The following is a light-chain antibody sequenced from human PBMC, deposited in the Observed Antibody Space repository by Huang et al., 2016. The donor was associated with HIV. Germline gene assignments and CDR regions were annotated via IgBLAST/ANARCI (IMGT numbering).Light chain of an antibody. Sequence: EIVLTQSPATLSLSPGERATLSCRATQSIRNRYLAWFQQKPGLAPSLLSYDAANRATGIPDRFSGGGSGTDFTLTISRLEPEDFAVYYCQQYGSSSYTFGQGTKLELK. V-gene: IGKV3D-20*01. CDR3: QQYGSSSYT. J-gene: IGKJ2*01. CDR1: QSIRNRY. CDR2: DAA.